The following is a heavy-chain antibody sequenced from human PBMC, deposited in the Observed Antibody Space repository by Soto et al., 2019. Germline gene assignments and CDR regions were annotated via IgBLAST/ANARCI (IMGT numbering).Heavy chain of an antibody. Sequence: SETLSLTCTVSGGSISSDYWSWIRQSPGKGLEYIGYISYSGSTHYNPSLKSRVTISVDTSKNQFSLKLSSVTAADTAVYYCARGTDDFWSGYYPYWGQGTLVTVSS. CDR3: ARGTDDFWSGYYPY. CDR1: GGSISSDY. D-gene: IGHD3-3*01. CDR2: ISYSGST. V-gene: IGHV4-59*01. J-gene: IGHJ4*02.